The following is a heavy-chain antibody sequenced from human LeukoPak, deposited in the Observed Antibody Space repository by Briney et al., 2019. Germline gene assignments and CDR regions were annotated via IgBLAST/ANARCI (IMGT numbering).Heavy chain of an antibody. V-gene: IGHV1-2*02. CDR1: GYTFTGYY. J-gene: IGHJ3*02. D-gene: IGHD3-22*01. CDR3: ARTLVVINDAFGI. Sequence: ASAKVSCKTSGYTFTGYYIHWVRQAPGQGLEWMGWINPNSGDTNYAQKFQGRVSMTGDTSISTAYMELSRLRSDDTAVYYCARTLVVINDAFGIWGQGTMVTVSS. CDR2: INPNSGDT.